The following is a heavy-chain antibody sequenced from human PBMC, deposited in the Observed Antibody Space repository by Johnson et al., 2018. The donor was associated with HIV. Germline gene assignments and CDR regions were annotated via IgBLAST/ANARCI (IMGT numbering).Heavy chain of an antibody. V-gene: IGHV3-13*01. J-gene: IGHJ3*01. CDR1: GFTFSSYG. D-gene: IGHD1-14*01. Sequence: VQLVESGGGVVQPGRSLRLSCAASGFTFSSYGMHWVRQTTGKGLEWVSGIAFSGNINQPESVKGRFTISRDNVKGFLYLQMNSLTAADTAVYYCVREHRADESFDLWGQGTMVTVSS. CDR3: VREHRADESFDL. CDR2: IAFSGNI.